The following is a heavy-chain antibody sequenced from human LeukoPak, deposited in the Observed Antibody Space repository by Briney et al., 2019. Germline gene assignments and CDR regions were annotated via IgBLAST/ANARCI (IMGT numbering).Heavy chain of an antibody. Sequence: PGRSLRLSCAASGFTFDYYAMHWVRQAPGKGLEWVSGISWDSSNIHYADSVKGRFTISRDNAKNSLYLQMDSLRAEDTALYYCAKEPNKYSGYDYFDFWGQGTLVTVSS. CDR2: ISWDSSNI. CDR1: GFTFDYYA. D-gene: IGHD5-12*01. J-gene: IGHJ4*02. V-gene: IGHV3-9*01. CDR3: AKEPNKYSGYDYFDF.